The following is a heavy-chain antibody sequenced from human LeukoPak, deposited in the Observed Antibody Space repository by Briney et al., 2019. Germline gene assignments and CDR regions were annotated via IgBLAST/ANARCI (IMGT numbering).Heavy chain of an antibody. CDR1: GYTFTSYD. D-gene: IGHD6-19*01. Sequence: ASVKVSCKASGYTFTSYDINWVRQATGQGLEWMGWMNPNSGNTGYAQKLQGRVTMTTDTSTSTAYMELRSLRSDDTAVYYCALYSSGWTPTGFDPWGQGTLVTVSS. CDR3: ALYSSGWTPTGFDP. V-gene: IGHV1-8*01. CDR2: MNPNSGNT. J-gene: IGHJ5*02.